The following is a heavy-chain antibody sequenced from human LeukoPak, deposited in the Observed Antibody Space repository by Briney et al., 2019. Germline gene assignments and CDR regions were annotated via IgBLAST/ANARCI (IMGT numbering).Heavy chain of an antibody. Sequence: ASVKVSCKASGYSFTGYYMHWVRQAPGQGLEWIGWINPNSGGTNYAQKFQGRVTMTRDTSISTAYMELSRLRSDDTAVYYCARDYRLLWCGEIPDYWGQGTLVTVSS. CDR2: INPNSGGT. CDR3: ARDYRLLWCGEIPDY. CDR1: GYSFTGYY. D-gene: IGHD3-10*01. V-gene: IGHV1-2*02. J-gene: IGHJ4*02.